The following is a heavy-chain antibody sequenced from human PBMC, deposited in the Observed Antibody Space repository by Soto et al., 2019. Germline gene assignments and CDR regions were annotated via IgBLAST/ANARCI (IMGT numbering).Heavy chain of an antibody. J-gene: IGHJ6*02. Sequence: QVQLVESGGGVVQPGRSLRLSCAASGFTFSSYGMHWVRQAPGKGLEWVAVIWYDGSNKYYADSVKGRFTISRDNSKNTLYLQMNSLRAEDTAVYYCARERLRFLEWLSNYYYYGMDVWGQGTTVTVSS. CDR2: IWYDGSNK. CDR1: GFTFSSYG. CDR3: ARERLRFLEWLSNYYYYGMDV. D-gene: IGHD3-3*01. V-gene: IGHV3-33*01.